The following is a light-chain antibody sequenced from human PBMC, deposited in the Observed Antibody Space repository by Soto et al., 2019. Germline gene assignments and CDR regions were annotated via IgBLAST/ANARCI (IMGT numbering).Light chain of an antibody. CDR2: GAS. V-gene: IGKV3-20*01. J-gene: IGKJ2*01. CDR1: QRMTTNF. CDR3: QQYGRSPFT. Sequence: EIVLTQSPDTLSLSPGERVTLSCRASQRMTTNFLAWFQQKPGLAPRLLIHGASTRSSGVPDRFTGGGSGTDFVLTISRVDPEDFAVYYCQQYGRSPFTFGQGTKLQIK.